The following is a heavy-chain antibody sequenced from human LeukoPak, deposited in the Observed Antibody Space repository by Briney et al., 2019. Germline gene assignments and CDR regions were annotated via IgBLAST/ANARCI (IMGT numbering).Heavy chain of an antibody. CDR3: AREGRTGSTSWAIDY. J-gene: IGHJ4*02. Sequence: ASVKVSCKASGYTFTGYYMHWVRQAPGQGLEWMGRINPNSGGTNYAQKFQGRDTMTRDTSISTAYMELSRLRSEDTAVYYCAREGRTGSTSWAIDYWGQGTLVTVSS. CDR2: INPNSGGT. CDR1: GYTFTGYY. D-gene: IGHD2-2*01. V-gene: IGHV1-2*02.